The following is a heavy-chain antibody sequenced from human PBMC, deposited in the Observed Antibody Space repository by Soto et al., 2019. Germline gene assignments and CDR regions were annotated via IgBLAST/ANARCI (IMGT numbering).Heavy chain of an antibody. CDR3: ARISGDPTVAWYFDL. Sequence: EVQVVESGGDLVQPGGSLRLSCATSGFTFSIYWMSWVRQTPGKGLEWVANIRQDGNDKYYVDSVEGRFTISRDNPKNSLYLQMNSLRAEDTAVYCCARISGDPTVAWYFDLWGRGTLVTVSS. D-gene: IGHD3-10*01. J-gene: IGHJ2*01. CDR1: GFTFSIYW. CDR2: IRQDGNDK. V-gene: IGHV3-7*03.